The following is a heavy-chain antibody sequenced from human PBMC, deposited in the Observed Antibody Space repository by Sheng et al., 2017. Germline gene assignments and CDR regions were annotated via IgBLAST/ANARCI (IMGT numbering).Heavy chain of an antibody. D-gene: IGHD2-21*01. V-gene: IGHV3-23*01. Sequence: EVQLLESGGGLVQPGGPVRLSCTASGFTFSRSPMRWVRQAPGKGLEWVSSIDVSGSKTDYAESVEGRFTISRDNSKNTLYLQMNSLRGEDTAVYYCAKEGTWGDCCRYYFDCWGQGTMVTVSS. CDR2: IDVSGSKT. CDR3: AKEGTWGDCCRYYFDC. CDR1: GFTFSRSP. J-gene: IGHJ4*02.